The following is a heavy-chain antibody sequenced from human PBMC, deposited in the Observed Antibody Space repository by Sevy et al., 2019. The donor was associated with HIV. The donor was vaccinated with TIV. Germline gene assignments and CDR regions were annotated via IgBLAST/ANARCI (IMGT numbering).Heavy chain of an antibody. Sequence: GGSLRLSCAASGFTFSLYVIHWVRQAPGRGLEWVAFIRYDGSNKYYADSVKGRFTISRDNSKNTLYLQMNSLRAEDMAVYYCAKNPVPAAPYYYYGMDVWGQGTTVTVSS. D-gene: IGHD2-2*01. CDR3: AKNPVPAAPYYYYGMDV. J-gene: IGHJ6*02. CDR1: GFTFSLYV. V-gene: IGHV3-30*02. CDR2: IRYDGSNK.